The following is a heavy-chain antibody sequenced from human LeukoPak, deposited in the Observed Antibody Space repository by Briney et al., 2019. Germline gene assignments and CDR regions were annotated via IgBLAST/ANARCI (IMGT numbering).Heavy chain of an antibody. CDR3: ARSGIAAAGTRWFDP. CDR2: ISSGGSTI. D-gene: IGHD6-13*01. J-gene: IGHJ5*02. Sequence: PGGSLRLSCAASGFTFSDYYMSWIRQAPGKGLEWVSYISSGGSTIYYADSVKGRFTISRDNAKNSLYLQMSSLRAEDTAVHYCARSGIAAAGTRWFDPWGQGTLVTVSS. CDR1: GFTFSDYY. V-gene: IGHV3-11*04.